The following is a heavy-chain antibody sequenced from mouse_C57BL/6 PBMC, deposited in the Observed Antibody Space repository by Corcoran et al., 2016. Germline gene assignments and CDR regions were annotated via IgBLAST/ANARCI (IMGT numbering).Heavy chain of an antibody. CDR3: AREGSSGLFAY. Sequence: EVRLQQSGPELVKPGASVKISCKASGYTFTDYYMNWVKQSHGKSLEWIGDINPNNGGTSYNQKFKGKATLTVDKSSSTAYMELRSLTSEDSAVYYCAREGSSGLFAYWGQGTLVTVSA. D-gene: IGHD3-2*02. J-gene: IGHJ3*01. CDR2: INPNNGGT. CDR1: GYTFTDYY. V-gene: IGHV1-26*01.